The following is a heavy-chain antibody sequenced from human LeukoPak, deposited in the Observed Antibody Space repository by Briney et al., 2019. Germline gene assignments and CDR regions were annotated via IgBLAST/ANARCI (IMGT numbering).Heavy chain of an antibody. CDR1: GFTFSDYY. CDR3: AKSSGYGDYGYYYYYMDV. J-gene: IGHJ6*03. V-gene: IGHV3-23*01. Sequence: PRGSLRLSCAASGFTFSDYYMSWIGQAPGKGLEWVSALSGSGDITYYADSVKGRFTISRDNSENTLYLQMNSLRAEDTAVYYCAKSSGYGDYGYYYYYMDVWGKGTTVTISS. D-gene: IGHD4-17*01. CDR2: LSGSGDIT.